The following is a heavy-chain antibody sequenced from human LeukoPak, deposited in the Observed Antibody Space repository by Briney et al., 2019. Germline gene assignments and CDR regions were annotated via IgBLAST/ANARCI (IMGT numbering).Heavy chain of an antibody. CDR1: GYTFTGYY. CDR2: INPNSGGT. V-gene: IGHV1-2*06. J-gene: IGHJ4*02. Sequence: ASVKVSCKASGYTFTGYYMHWVQQAPGQGLEWMGRINPNSGGTNYAQKFQGRVTMTRDTSISTAYMEPSRLRSDDTAVYYCARVRSGYYLRFDYWGQGTLVTVSS. CDR3: ARVRSGYYLRFDY. D-gene: IGHD3-3*01.